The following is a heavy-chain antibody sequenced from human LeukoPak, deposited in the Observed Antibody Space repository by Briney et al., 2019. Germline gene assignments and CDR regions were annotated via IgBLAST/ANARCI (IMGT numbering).Heavy chain of an antibody. CDR1: GYTFTGYY. Sequence: ASVKVSCKASGYTFTGYYMHWVRQAPGQGLEWMGWINPNSGGTNYAQKLQGWVNMTRDTSISTAYMEVSRLRSDDTGVYYCARESGSSSRYDYCGQGTLVTVSS. CDR2: INPNSGGT. V-gene: IGHV1-2*04. D-gene: IGHD6-13*01. J-gene: IGHJ4*02. CDR3: ARESGSSSRYDY.